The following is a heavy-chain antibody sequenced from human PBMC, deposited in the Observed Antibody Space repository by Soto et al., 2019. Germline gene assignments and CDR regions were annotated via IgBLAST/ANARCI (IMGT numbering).Heavy chain of an antibody. CDR3: VKALRYCSSTSCHNWFDP. Sequence: PGGSLRLSCSASGFPFSSYAMHWVRQAPGKGLEYVSAISSNGGSTYYADSVKGRFTISRDNSKNTLYLQMSSLRAEDTAVYYCVKALRYCSSTSCHNWFDPWGQGTLVTVSS. CDR1: GFPFSSYA. D-gene: IGHD2-2*01. V-gene: IGHV3-64D*06. J-gene: IGHJ5*02. CDR2: ISSNGGST.